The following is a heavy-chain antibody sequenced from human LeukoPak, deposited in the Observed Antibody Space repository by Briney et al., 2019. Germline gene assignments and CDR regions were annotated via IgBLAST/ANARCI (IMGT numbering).Heavy chain of an antibody. J-gene: IGHJ4*02. CDR2: INHSGST. Sequence: SETLSLTCAVYGGSFSGYYWSWIRQPPGKGLEWIGEINHSGSTNYNPSLKSRVTISVDTSKNQFSLKLSSVTAADTAVYYCARAMAYYYGSGSYYNLVPPRNGFDYWGQGTLVTVSS. D-gene: IGHD3-10*01. CDR3: ARAMAYYYGSGSYYNLVPPRNGFDY. V-gene: IGHV4-34*01. CDR1: GGSFSGYY.